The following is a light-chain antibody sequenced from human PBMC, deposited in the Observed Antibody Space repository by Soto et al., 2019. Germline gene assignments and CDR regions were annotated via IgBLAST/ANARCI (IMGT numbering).Light chain of an antibody. V-gene: IGKV1-39*01. Sequence: DIQMTQSPASLSASVGDRVTITCRASQSISKNLNWYQHRLGKAPQVLIYSASDSQIGVPSRFSVSGSGTDFTLIISGLQPEDFATYYCQQSYSSPYTFGQGTKLEIK. CDR2: SAS. CDR3: QQSYSSPYT. J-gene: IGKJ2*01. CDR1: QSISKN.